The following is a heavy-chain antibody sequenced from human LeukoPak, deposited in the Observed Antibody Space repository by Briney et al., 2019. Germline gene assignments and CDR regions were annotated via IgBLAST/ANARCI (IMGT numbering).Heavy chain of an antibody. D-gene: IGHD3-22*01. J-gene: IGHJ4*02. CDR3: AKFNSSGYYRAPLDY. CDR2: ISGSGGST. Sequence: GGSLRLSCAASGFTVSSNYMSWVRQAPGKGLEWVSAISGSGGSTYYADSVKGRFTISRDNSKNTLYLQMNSLRAEDTAVYYCAKFNSSGYYRAPLDYWGQGTLVTVSS. CDR1: GFTVSSNY. V-gene: IGHV3-23*01.